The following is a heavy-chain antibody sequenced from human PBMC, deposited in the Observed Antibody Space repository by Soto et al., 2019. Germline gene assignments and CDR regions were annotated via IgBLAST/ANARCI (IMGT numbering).Heavy chain of an antibody. CDR2: ISVDGSTK. Sequence: VQLLESGGGVAQPGRSLRLSCRASGFGFSSYGMLWVRQAPGKGPEWVAFISVDGSTKYYADSVRGRFTISRDNSENTLYLQLDTLRVEDTAMYYCAREGVFGLVKIIPPDYWGQGAQVTVSA. V-gene: IGHV3-30*03. CDR1: GFGFSSYG. J-gene: IGHJ4*02. CDR3: AREGVFGLVKIIPPDY. D-gene: IGHD3-3*01.